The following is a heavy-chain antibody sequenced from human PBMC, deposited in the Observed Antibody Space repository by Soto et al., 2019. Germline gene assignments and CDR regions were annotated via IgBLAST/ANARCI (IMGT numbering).Heavy chain of an antibody. CDR3: ARGGCSSNSCYTLYGMDV. D-gene: IGHD2-2*01. J-gene: IGHJ6*02. Sequence: PSRTLSLTCSSSGDSVSSNSAAWNWIRQSPSRGLEWLGRTYYRSKWYNDYAVSVKSRITINPDTSKNQFSLQLNSVTPEDTAVYYCARGGCSSNSCYTLYGMDVSGQGTRVTGSS. V-gene: IGHV6-1*01. CDR1: GDSVSSNSAA. CDR2: TYYRSKWYN.